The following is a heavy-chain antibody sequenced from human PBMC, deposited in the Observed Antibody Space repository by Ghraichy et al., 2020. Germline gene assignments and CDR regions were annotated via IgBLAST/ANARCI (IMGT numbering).Heavy chain of an antibody. CDR3: ARVAAAINNWFDP. V-gene: IGHV3-7*01. CDR2: IKQDGSEK. D-gene: IGHD6-13*01. CDR1: GFTFSSYW. Sequence: SCAASGFTFSSYWMSWVRQAPGKGLEWVANIKQDGSEKYYVDSVKGRFTISRDNAKNSLYLQMNSLRAEDTAVYYCARVAAAINNWFDPWGQGTLVTVSS. J-gene: IGHJ5*02.